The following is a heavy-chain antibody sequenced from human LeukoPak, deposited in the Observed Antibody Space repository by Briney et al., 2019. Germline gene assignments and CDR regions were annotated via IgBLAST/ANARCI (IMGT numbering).Heavy chain of an antibody. CDR2: IIPIFGTA. CDR1: GGTFSSYA. D-gene: IGHD5-24*01. Sequence: SVKVSCKASGGTFSSYAISWVRQAPGQGLEWMGGIIPIFGTANYAQKFQGRVTITADESTSTAYMELSSLRSEDTAVYYCARSLRDGYNNPDALDIWGQGTMVTVSS. V-gene: IGHV1-69*13. J-gene: IGHJ3*02. CDR3: ARSLRDGYNNPDALDI.